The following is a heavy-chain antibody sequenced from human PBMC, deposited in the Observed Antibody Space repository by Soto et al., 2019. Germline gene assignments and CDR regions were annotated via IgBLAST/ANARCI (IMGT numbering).Heavy chain of an antibody. J-gene: IGHJ6*03. D-gene: IGHD3-22*01. V-gene: IGHV5-51*01. Sequence: PGESLKISCKGSGYSFTSYWIGWVRQMPGKGLEWMGIIYPGDSDTRYSPSFQGQVTISADKSISTAYLQWSSLKASDTAMYYCARLPVITAPYYYYYMDVRGKGTSVTVSS. CDR2: IYPGDSDT. CDR3: ARLPVITAPYYYYYMDV. CDR1: GYSFTSYW.